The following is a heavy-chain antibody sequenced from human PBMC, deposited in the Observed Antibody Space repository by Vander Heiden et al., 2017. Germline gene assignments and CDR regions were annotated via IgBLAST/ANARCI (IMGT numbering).Heavy chain of an antibody. J-gene: IGHJ6*02. CDR2: IWYDGSNK. V-gene: IGHV3-33*01. CDR3: ARSGGVVATTGEYYYYYGMDV. Sequence: AASGFTFSSHGMHWVRQAPGKGLEWVAVIWYDGSNKYYADSVKGRFTISRDNSKSTLYLQMNSLRAEDTAVYYCARSGGVVATTGEYYYYYGMDVWGQGTTVTVSS. D-gene: IGHD5-12*01. CDR1: GFTFSSHG.